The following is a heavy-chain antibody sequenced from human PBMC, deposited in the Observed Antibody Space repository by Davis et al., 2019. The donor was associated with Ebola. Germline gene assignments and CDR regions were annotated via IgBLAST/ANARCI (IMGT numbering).Heavy chain of an antibody. CDR3: AKASIAAAGRAYYFDY. D-gene: IGHD6-13*01. V-gene: IGHV3-33*05. CDR2: ISYDGSNK. Sequence: GESLKISCAASGFTFSSYGMHWVRQAPGKGLEWVAVISYDGSNKYYADSVKGRFTISRDNSKNTLYLQMNSLRAEDTAVYYCAKASIAAAGRAYYFDYWGQGTLVTVSS. J-gene: IGHJ4*02. CDR1: GFTFSSYG.